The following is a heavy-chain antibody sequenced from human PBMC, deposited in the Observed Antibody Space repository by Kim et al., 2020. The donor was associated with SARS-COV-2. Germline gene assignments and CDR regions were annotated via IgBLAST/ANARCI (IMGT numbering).Heavy chain of an antibody. CDR3: AKDGILLWFGELFLEYFQH. D-gene: IGHD3-10*01. V-gene: IGHV3-23*01. Sequence: GRFTISRDNSKNTLYLQMNSLRAEDTAVYYCAKDGILLWFGELFLEYFQHWGQGTLVTVSS. J-gene: IGHJ1*01.